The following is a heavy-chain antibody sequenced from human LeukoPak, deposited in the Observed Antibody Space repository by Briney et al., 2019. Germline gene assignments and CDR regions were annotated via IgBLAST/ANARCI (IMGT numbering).Heavy chain of an antibody. D-gene: IGHD3-10*01. CDR1: GDSMGSYC. CDR2: IYSSGST. Sequence: PSETLSLTCTVSGDSMGSYCWSWIRQPAGKGLEWIGRIYSSGSTNYNPSLKSRVTMSVDASTNQFSLRLNSVTAADTAVYFCARDKYFGSGNYYGRWFDHWGQGTLVTVSS. J-gene: IGHJ5*02. V-gene: IGHV4-4*07. CDR3: ARDKYFGSGNYYGRWFDH.